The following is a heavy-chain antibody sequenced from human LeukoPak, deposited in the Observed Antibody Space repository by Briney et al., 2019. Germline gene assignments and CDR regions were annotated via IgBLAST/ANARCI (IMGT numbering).Heavy chain of an antibody. CDR2: ISSSGSTI. V-gene: IGHV3-11*01. J-gene: IGHJ4*02. CDR1: GLTVSSNY. D-gene: IGHD2-21*02. Sequence: PGGSLRLSCAASGLTVSSNYMSWIRQAPGKGLEWVSYISSSGSTIYYADSVKGRFTISRDNAKNSLYLQMNSLRAEDTAVYYCARYHGGSFGVVTVNFDYWGQGTLVTVSS. CDR3: ARYHGGSFGVVTVNFDY.